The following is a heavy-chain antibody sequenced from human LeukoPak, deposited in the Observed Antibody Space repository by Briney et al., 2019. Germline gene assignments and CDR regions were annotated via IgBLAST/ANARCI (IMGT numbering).Heavy chain of an antibody. CDR3: ARDRDNVAGSRGYFDY. CDR2: ISFDGSNK. CDR1: GFTFSSYA. V-gene: IGHV3-30*04. Sequence: GSLRLSCAASGFTFSSYAMSWVRQAPGKGLEWVAIISFDGSNKYYADSVKGRFTISRDNAKNSLYLQMNSLRAEDMAVYYCARDRDNVAGSRGYFDYWGQGTLVTVSS. J-gene: IGHJ4*02. D-gene: IGHD6-19*01.